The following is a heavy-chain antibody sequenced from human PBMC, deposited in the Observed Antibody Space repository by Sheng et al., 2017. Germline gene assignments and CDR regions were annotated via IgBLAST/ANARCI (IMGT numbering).Heavy chain of an antibody. Sequence: QVQLVQSGAEVKKPGSSVKVSCKASGGTFSSYTISWVRQAPGQGLEWMGRIIPILGIANYAQKFQGRVTITADKSTSTAYMELSSLRSEDTAVYYCARASPGVSGVFDYWGQGTLVTVSS. V-gene: IGHV1-69*02. J-gene: IGHJ4*02. CDR3: ARASPGVSGVFDY. D-gene: IGHD2-15*01. CDR1: GGTFSSYT. CDR2: IIPILGIA.